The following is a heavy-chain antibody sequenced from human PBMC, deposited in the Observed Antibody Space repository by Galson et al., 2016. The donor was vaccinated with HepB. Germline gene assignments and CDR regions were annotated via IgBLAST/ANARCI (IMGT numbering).Heavy chain of an antibody. CDR3: ARGTVTPFHYYYYYMDV. CDR1: GYTFTSYY. Sequence: SGYTFTSYYMHWVRQAPGQGLEWMGKINPSGGSTRYAQKFQGRVTMTRDTSTSTVYMELSSLGSEDTAVYYCARGTVTPFHYYYYYMDVWGKGTTVTVSS. D-gene: IGHD4-17*01. J-gene: IGHJ6*03. V-gene: IGHV1-46*01. CDR2: INPSGGST.